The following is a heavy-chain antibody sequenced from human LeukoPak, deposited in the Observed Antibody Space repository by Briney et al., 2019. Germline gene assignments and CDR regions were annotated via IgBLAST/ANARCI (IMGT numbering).Heavy chain of an antibody. V-gene: IGHV4-39*01. CDR3: ARLAARRGEVDY. CDR1: GGSISSGGYY. Sequence: SETLSLTCTVSGGSISSGGYYWGWIRQPPGKGLDWIGNLVYTGSTYYNPSLKSRVAISVDTSRNQFSLKLSSVTAADTAVYYCARLAARRGEVDYWGQGTLVTVSS. D-gene: IGHD6-6*01. CDR2: LVYTGST. J-gene: IGHJ4*02.